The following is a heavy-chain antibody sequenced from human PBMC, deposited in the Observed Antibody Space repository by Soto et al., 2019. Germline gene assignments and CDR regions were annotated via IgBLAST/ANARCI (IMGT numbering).Heavy chain of an antibody. V-gene: IGHV1-69*13. CDR2: IIPICGSA. CDR3: AVTYSSSWYLDY. J-gene: IGHJ4*02. D-gene: IGHD6-13*01. CDR1: GGTFSSYA. Sequence: GASVKVSCKASGGTFSSYAISWVRQAPGQGLEWMGGIIPICGSANYAQKFQGRVTMTADESTSTAYMELSSLRSDDTAVYYCAVTYSSSWYLDYWGQGTLVTVSS.